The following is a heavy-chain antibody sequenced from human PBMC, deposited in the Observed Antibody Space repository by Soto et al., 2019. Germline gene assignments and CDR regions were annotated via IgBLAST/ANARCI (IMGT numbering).Heavy chain of an antibody. V-gene: IGHV4-30-2*01. CDR1: GGSITSGNSYS. CDR2: ISHTGST. D-gene: IGHD3-10*01. Sequence: TLSLTCAVSGGSITSGNSYSWSWIRQPPGKGLEWIGSISHTGSTSYNPSLKSRLTMSVDKSKNQFSLRLSSVTAADMAVYYCARAVAPYFGTWFDPWGQGILVTVSS. CDR3: ARAVAPYFGTWFDP. J-gene: IGHJ5*02.